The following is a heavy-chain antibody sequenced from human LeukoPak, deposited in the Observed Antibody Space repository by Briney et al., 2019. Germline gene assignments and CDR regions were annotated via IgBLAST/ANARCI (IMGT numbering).Heavy chain of an antibody. CDR1: GLTFSTYT. Sequence: GGSLRFSGAASGLTFSTYTMNWVRQAPGKGLDWVSSIISSSSYIYYADSVKGRFTISRDNAKNSLYLQMNSLRAEDTAVYYCAKDSLTAGGYTYYYMDVWGKGTTVTVSS. V-gene: IGHV3-21*04. CDR2: IISSSSYI. J-gene: IGHJ6*03. D-gene: IGHD2-8*02. CDR3: AKDSLTAGGYTYYYMDV.